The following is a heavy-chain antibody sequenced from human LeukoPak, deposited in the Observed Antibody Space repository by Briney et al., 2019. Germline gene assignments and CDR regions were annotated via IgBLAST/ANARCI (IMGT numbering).Heavy chain of an antibody. CDR2: IWFDGTNK. D-gene: IGHD2-8*02. CDR3: ASAYWSSGKGDY. V-gene: IGHV3-33*01. CDR1: GFAFSSYN. J-gene: IGHJ4*02. Sequence: GGSLRLSCAASGFAFSSYNMHWVRQAPGKGLEGVAVIWFDGTNKYYADSVKGRFTISRDNSKNALYLQMNSLRAEDTAVYYCASAYWSSGKGDYWGQGTLVTVSS.